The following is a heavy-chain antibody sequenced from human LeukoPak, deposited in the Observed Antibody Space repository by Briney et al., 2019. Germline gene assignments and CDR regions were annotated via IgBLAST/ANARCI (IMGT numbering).Heavy chain of an antibody. CDR1: GGSISSSSYY. CDR3: ARLRYSNSVDY. CDR2: IYYSGST. D-gene: IGHD4-11*01. V-gene: IGHV4-39*01. J-gene: IGHJ4*02. Sequence: SETLSLTCTVSGGSISSSSYYWGWIRQPPGKGLEWIGSIYYSGSTYYNPSLKSRVTISVDTSKNQFSLKLSSVTAADTAVYYCARLRYSNSVDYWGQGTLVTVSS.